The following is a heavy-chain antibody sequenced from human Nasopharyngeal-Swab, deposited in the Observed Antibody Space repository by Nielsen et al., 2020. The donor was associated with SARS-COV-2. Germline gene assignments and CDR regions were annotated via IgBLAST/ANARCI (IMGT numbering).Heavy chain of an antibody. J-gene: IGHJ4*02. V-gene: IGHV3-48*02. CDR3: ARDPTAPPDPTFFDY. CDR1: GFTFSNYW. CDR2: ISSTSSPI. D-gene: IGHD2-21*02. Sequence: GESLKISCAASGFTFSNYWMSWVRQAPGKGLEWLAYISSTSSPIYYSDSVRGRFTVSRDNARNALNLQMNSLRDDDTAVYYCARDPTAPPDPTFFDYWGQGTLVTVSS.